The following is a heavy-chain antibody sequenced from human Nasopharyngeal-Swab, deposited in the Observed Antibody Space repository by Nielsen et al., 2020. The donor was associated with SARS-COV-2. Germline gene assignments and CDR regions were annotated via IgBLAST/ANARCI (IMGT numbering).Heavy chain of an antibody. CDR3: TRAEDYYDSSGYYYYYYMDV. V-gene: IGHV3-49*03. Sequence: GESLKISCTASGFTFGDYAMSWFRQDPGKGLEWVGFIRSKAYGGTTEYAASVKGRFTISRDDSKSIAYLQMNSLKTEDTAVYYCTRAEDYYDSSGYYYYYYMDVWGKGTTVTVSS. CDR2: IRSKAYGGTT. CDR1: GFTFGDYA. D-gene: IGHD3-22*01. J-gene: IGHJ6*03.